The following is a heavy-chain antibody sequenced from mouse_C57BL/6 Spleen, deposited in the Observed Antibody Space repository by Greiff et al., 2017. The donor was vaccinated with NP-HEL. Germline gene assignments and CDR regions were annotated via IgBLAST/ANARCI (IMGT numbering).Heavy chain of an antibody. Sequence: DVKLQESGPGLVKPSQSLSLTCTVTGYSITSGYGWNWIRQFPGNKLEWMGYISYSGSTNYNPSLKSQISITRDTSKNQFFLQLNSVTTEDTATYYCARTARIKYWGQGTTLTVSS. CDR3: ARTARIKY. D-gene: IGHD1-2*01. J-gene: IGHJ2*01. CDR1: GYSITSGYG. CDR2: ISYSGST. V-gene: IGHV3-2*02.